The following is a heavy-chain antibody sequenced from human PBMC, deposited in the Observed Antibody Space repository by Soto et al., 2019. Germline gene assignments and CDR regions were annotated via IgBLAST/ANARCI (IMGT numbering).Heavy chain of an antibody. CDR3: ARQDVVVPRAIPEFDP. D-gene: IGHD2-2*02. J-gene: IGHJ5*02. V-gene: IGHV1-18*04. Sequence: GASVKVSCKASGYTFNMYGITWVRQAPGQGLEWMGWISAYNGNTNYAQKLQGRVTMTPDTSTSTAYMELRSLRSDDTAVYYCARQDVVVPRAIPEFDPWGQGTLVTVSS. CDR2: ISAYNGNT. CDR1: GYTFNMYG.